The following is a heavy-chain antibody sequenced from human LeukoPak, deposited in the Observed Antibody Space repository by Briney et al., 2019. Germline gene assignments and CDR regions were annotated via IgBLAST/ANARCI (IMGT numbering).Heavy chain of an antibody. CDR2: IKSKTDGGTT. CDR1: GFTFRNAW. D-gene: IGHD3-3*01. J-gene: IGHJ4*02. CDR3: TTESYDFWSGYYPH. Sequence: GGSLRLSCAASGFTFRNAWMSWVRQAPGKGLEWVGRIKSKTDGGTTDYAAPVKGRFTISRDDSKNTLYLQMNSLKTEDTAVYYCTTESYDFWSGYYPHWGQGTLVTVSS. V-gene: IGHV3-15*01.